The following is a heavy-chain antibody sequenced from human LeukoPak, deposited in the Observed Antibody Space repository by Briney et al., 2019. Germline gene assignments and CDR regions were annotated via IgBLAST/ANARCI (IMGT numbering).Heavy chain of an antibody. J-gene: IGHJ4*02. CDR1: GGSFSGYY. V-gene: IGHV4-34*01. CDR2: INHSGST. CDR3: ARAGGYTYGYRYYFDY. Sequence: SETLSLTCAVYGGSFSGYYWSWIRQPPGKGLEWIGEINHSGSTNYNPSLKSRVTISVDTSKNHFSLKLSSVTAADTAVYYCARAGGYTYGYRYYFDYWGQGTLVTVSS. D-gene: IGHD5-18*01.